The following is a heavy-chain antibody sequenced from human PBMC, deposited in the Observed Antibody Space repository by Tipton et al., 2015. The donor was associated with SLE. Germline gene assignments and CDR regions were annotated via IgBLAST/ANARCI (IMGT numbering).Heavy chain of an antibody. CDR1: GFTFSSYG. Sequence: SLRLSCAASGFTFSSYGMHWVRQAPGKGLEWVAFIRYDGSNKYYADSVKGRFTISRDNSKNTLYLQMNSLRAEDTAVYYCAKGDQWEPTDYWGQGTLVTVSS. J-gene: IGHJ4*02. V-gene: IGHV3-30*02. CDR3: AKGDQWEPTDY. D-gene: IGHD1-26*01. CDR2: IRYDGSNK.